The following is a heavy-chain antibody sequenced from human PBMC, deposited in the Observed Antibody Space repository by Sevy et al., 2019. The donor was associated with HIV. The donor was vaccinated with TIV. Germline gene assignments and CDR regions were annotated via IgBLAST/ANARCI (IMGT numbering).Heavy chain of an antibody. CDR2: IGTAGDT. V-gene: IGHV3-13*01. D-gene: IGHD3-3*01. CDR1: XXXFSSXX. Sequence: GGSLRRSCAAXXXXFSSXXMHWVRQATGKGLEWVSAIGTAGDTYYPGSVKGRFTISRENAKNSLYLQMNSLRAGDTAVXXCASGPPTIFGVVXXGMXVWGQGTTVTVSS. J-gene: IGHJ6*02. CDR3: ASGPPTIFGVVXXGMXV.